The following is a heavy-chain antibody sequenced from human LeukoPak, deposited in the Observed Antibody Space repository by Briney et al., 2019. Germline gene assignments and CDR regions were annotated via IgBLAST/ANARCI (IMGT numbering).Heavy chain of an antibody. J-gene: IGHJ5*02. D-gene: IGHD3-3*01. CDR1: GGTFSSYA. V-gene: IGHV1-69*13. Sequence: SVKVSCKASGGTFSSYAISWVRQAPGQGLEWMGGIIPIFGTANYAQKFQGRVTITADESTSTAYMELSSLRSEDTAVYYCAREYYDFWSGYLYLGSFDPWGQGALVTVSS. CDR3: AREYYDFWSGYLYLGSFDP. CDR2: IIPIFGTA.